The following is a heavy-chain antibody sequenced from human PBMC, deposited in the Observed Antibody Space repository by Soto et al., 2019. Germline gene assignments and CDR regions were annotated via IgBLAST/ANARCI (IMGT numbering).Heavy chain of an antibody. CDR2: IYYSGST. J-gene: IGHJ4*02. CDR3: ARDLAAAGYSYGYFDY. V-gene: IGHV4-31*03. D-gene: IGHD5-18*01. Sequence: TSETLSRTCTVSGGSISSGGYYWSWIRQHPGKGLEWIGYIYYSGSTYYNPSLKSRVTISVDTSKNQFSLQLSAVTAADTAVYHCARDLAAAGYSYGYFDYWGQGTLVTVSS. CDR1: GGSISSGGYY.